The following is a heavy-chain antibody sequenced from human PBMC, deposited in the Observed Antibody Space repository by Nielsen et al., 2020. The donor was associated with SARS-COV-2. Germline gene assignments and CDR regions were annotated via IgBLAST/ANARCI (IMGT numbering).Heavy chain of an antibody. Sequence: SVKVSCKASGGTFSSYAISWVRQAPGQGLEWMGRIIPILGIANYAQKFQGRVTITADKSTSTAYMELSSLRSEDTAVYYCASSYYDSSGYTGYFDYWGQGTLGTVSS. V-gene: IGHV1-69*04. J-gene: IGHJ4*02. D-gene: IGHD3-22*01. CDR3: ASSYYDSSGYTGYFDY. CDR2: IIPILGIA. CDR1: GGTFSSYA.